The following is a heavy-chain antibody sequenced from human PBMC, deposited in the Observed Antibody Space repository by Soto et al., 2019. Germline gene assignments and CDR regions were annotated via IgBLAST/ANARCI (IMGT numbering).Heavy chain of an antibody. CDR1: GGSFSENY. J-gene: IGHJ4*02. Sequence: EPVSLTCXVSGGSFSENYWTWIRRYPGRGREWIGYIYYSECTNYNRSLKSRVTISVDASRRQLTLKLTSVTAADTALYDCAAGTLGAVWTPLDDWGQGTLVTVSS. D-gene: IGHD3-16*01. CDR3: AAGTLGAVWTPLDD. CDR2: IYYSECT. V-gene: IGHV4-59*03.